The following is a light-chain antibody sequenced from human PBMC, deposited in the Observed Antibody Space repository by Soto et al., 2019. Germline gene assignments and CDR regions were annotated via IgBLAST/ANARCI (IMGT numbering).Light chain of an antibody. Sequence: IQMTQSPSTLSASIGDRXXITXXASQSISRWVGRYQQKPGKAPKVLIYKASTLESGVPSRFSGSGSGTEFTLTISSVQPEDVATYYCQKYNSAPLTFGGGTKVDIK. CDR1: QSISRW. CDR2: KAS. CDR3: QKYNSAPLT. J-gene: IGKJ4*01. V-gene: IGKV1-5*03.